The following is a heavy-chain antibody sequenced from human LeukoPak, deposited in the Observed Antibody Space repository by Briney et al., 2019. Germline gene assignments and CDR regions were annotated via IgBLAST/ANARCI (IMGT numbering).Heavy chain of an antibody. D-gene: IGHD2-15*01. CDR3: ARRRYCSGGTCYEDFDY. V-gene: IGHV5-51*01. CDR2: IYPGDSDT. J-gene: IGHJ4*02. CDR1: GYSFTTYW. Sequence: GESLKISCKGSGYSFTTYWIGWVSQMPGRGLEWMGIIYPGDSDTRYNPSFQGQATISADKSISTAYLQWSSLKASDSAMYYCARRRYCSGGTCYEDFDYWGQGTLVTVSS.